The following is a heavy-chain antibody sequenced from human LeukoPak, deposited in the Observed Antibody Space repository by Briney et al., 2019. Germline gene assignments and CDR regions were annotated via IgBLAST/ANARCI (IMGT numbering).Heavy chain of an antibody. CDR3: ARVSGWSGNDY. CDR1: GSSMSSDYY. CDR2: VYHSGST. D-gene: IGHD6-19*01. Sequence: SETLSLTCTVSGSSMSSDYYWGWIRQPPGKGLEWIGEVYHSGSTNYNPSLKSRVTISVDKSKNQFSLNLSSVTAADTAVYYCARVSGWSGNDYWGQGTLVTVSS. V-gene: IGHV4-38-2*02. J-gene: IGHJ4*02.